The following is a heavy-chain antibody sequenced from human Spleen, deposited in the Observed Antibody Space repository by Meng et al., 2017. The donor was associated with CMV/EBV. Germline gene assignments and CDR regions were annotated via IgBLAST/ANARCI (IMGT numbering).Heavy chain of an antibody. V-gene: IGHV2-5*02. J-gene: IGHJ5*02. CDR3: AHKVPTTGNWFDP. CDR2: IYWDDDK. Sequence: QITLKESGPTLVKPTQTLPLTCTYSGLAFGTSGVGVGWIRQSPGKALEWLALIYWDDDKRYSPSLKNRLTITKDTSKNQVVLTVTNMDPVDTGTYYCAHKVPTTGNWFDPWGQGTLVTVSS. CDR1: GLAFGTSGVG. D-gene: IGHD1-1*01.